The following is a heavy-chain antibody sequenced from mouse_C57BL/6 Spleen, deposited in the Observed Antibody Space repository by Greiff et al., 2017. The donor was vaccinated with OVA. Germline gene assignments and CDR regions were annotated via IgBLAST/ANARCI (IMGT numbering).Heavy chain of an antibody. V-gene: IGHV1-55*01. CDR2: IYPGSGST. D-gene: IGHD1-1*01. CDR3: ARREDGSSYVGFDY. Sequence: QVQLQQSGAELVKPGASVKMSCKASGYTFTSYWITWVKQRPGQGLEWIGDIYPGSGSTNYNEKFKSKATLTVDTSSSTAYMQLSSLTSEDSAVYYCARREDGSSYVGFDYWGQGTTLTVSS. CDR1: GYTFTSYW. J-gene: IGHJ2*01.